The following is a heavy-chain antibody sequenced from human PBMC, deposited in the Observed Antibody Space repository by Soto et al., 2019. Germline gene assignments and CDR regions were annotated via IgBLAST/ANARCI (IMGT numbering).Heavy chain of an antibody. CDR2: ISSGGTTT. CDR1: GFSFSTNA. Sequence: GGSLRLSCAASGFSFSTNAMSWVRQAPGKGLEWVSSISSGGTTTFYAASVEGRFTISRDKSKNTLYLQMNSLRADDTAVYFCAKEGGSIGGWFGRKFDSWGQGTQVTVSS. V-gene: IGHV3-23*01. D-gene: IGHD3-16*01. CDR3: AKEGGSIGGWFGRKFDS. J-gene: IGHJ4*02.